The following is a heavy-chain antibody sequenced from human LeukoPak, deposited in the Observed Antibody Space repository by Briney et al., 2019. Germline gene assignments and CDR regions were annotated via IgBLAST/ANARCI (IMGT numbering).Heavy chain of an antibody. V-gene: IGHV4-59*01. J-gene: IGHJ4*02. CDR1: GGSISSYY. CDR2: IYYSGST. D-gene: IGHD6-13*01. Sequence: KTSETLSLTCTVSGGSISSYYWSWIRQPPGKGLEWIGYIYYSGSTNYNPSLKSRVTISVDTSKNQFSLKLSSVTAADTAVYYCVRAPGYSSSWLAFDYWGQGTLVTVSS. CDR3: VRAPGYSSSWLAFDY.